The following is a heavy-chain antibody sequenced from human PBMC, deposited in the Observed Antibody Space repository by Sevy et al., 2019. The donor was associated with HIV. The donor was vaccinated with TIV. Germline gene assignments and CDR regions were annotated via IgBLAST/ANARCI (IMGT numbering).Heavy chain of an antibody. CDR3: ARESYDFWTGPVDYDYGMDV. CDR1: GYTFSDSGYY. J-gene: IGHJ6*02. V-gene: IGHV1-2*02. D-gene: IGHD3-3*01. Sequence: ASVKVSCKASGYTFSDSGYYVHWVRQAPGQGLEWMGWINPKSGATNYAQKFQGRVTMTRDTSVSNAKMERSRLTSDDTAVYYCARESYDFWTGPVDYDYGMDVWGQGTTVTVSS. CDR2: INPKSGAT.